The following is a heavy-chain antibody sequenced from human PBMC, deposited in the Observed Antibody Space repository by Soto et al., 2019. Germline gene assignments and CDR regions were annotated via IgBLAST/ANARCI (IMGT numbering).Heavy chain of an antibody. CDR1: GYTFTYRY. D-gene: IGHD3-3*01. CDR2: ITPFNGNT. CDR3: ARSITIFGVVMAPNDALAI. V-gene: IGHV1-45*02. Sequence: ASVKVSCKASGYTFTYRYLHWVRQAPGQALEWMGWITPFNGNTNYAQKFQDRVTITRDRSMSTAYMELSSLRSEDTAMYYCARSITIFGVVMAPNDALAIWGQGTMVTVSS. J-gene: IGHJ3*02.